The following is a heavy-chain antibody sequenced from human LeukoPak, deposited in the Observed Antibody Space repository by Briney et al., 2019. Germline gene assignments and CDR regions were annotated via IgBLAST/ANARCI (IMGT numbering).Heavy chain of an antibody. D-gene: IGHD2-21*01. J-gene: IGHJ6*02. V-gene: IGHV1-46*01. CDR3: ASTYPGGAYYSHYYYGMDV. Sequence: ASVKVSCKASGYTFTSYYMHWVRPAPGQGLEWMGIINPSGGSTSYAQKFQGRVTMTRDTSTSTVYMELSSLRSEDTAVYYCASTYPGGAYYSHYYYGMDVWGQGTTVTVSS. CDR2: INPSGGST. CDR1: GYTFTSYY.